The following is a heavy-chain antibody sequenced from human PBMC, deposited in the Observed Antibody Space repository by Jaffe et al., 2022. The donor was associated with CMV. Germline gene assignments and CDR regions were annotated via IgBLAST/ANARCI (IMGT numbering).Heavy chain of an antibody. CDR1: GFTFSSYA. CDR2: ISGSGGST. Sequence: EVQLVESGGGLVQPGGSLRLSCAASGFTFSSYAMSWVRQAPGKGLEWVSAISGSGGSTYYADSVKGRFTISRDNSKNTLYLQMNSLRAEDTAVYYCVVLNYYYYYMDVWGKGTTVTVSS. D-gene: IGHD3-10*02. V-gene: IGHV3-23*04. J-gene: IGHJ6*03. CDR3: VVLNYYYYYMDV.